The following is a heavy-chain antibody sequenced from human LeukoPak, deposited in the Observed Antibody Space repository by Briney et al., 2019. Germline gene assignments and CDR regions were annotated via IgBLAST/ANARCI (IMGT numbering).Heavy chain of an antibody. Sequence: ASVKVSCKASGYTFTGYYMHWVRQAPGQGLEWMGRINPNSGGTNYAQKFQDRVTMTRDTSISTAYMELSRLRSDDTAVYYCATYGFPLGEPISWALEPFDYWGQGTLVTVS. CDR1: GYTFTGYY. V-gene: IGHV1-2*06. J-gene: IGHJ4*02. D-gene: IGHD3-10*01. CDR2: INPNSGGT. CDR3: ATYGFPLGEPISWALEPFDY.